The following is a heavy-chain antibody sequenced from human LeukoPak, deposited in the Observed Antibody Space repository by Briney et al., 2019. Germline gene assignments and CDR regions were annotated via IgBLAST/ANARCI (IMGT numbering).Heavy chain of an antibody. D-gene: IGHD2-15*01. CDR3: ARVGSRGLGDFDY. CDR1: GFTVSSNY. J-gene: IGHJ4*02. Sequence: GGSLRLSCAASGFTVSSNYMSWVRQAPGKGLEWVSVIYSGGSTYYADSVKGRFTISRDNSKNTLYLQMNSLRAEDTAVYYCARVGSRGLGDFDYWGQGTLVTVSS. V-gene: IGHV3-53*01. CDR2: IYSGGST.